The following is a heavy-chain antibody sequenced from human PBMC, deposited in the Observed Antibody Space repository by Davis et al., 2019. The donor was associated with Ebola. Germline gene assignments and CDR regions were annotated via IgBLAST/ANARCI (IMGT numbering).Heavy chain of an antibody. CDR3: ARDDVQLWFRGRYYYGMDV. D-gene: IGHD5-18*01. CDR2: ISAYNGNT. J-gene: IGHJ6*02. CDR1: GYTFTTYG. V-gene: IGHV1-18*01. Sequence: AASVTVSCKASGYTFTTYGISWVRQAPGQGLEWMGWISAYNGNTNYAQKLQGRVTMTTDTSTSTAYMELRSLRSDDTAVYYCARDDVQLWFRGRYYYGMDVWGQGTTVTVSS.